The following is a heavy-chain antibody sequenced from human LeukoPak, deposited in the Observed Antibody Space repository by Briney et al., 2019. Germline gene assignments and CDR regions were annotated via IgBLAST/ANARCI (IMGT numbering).Heavy chain of an antibody. J-gene: IGHJ6*02. CDR3: ARVILVNPPHYYYYGIDV. V-gene: IGHV4-59*01. Sequence: PSETLSLTCTVSGGSISSYYWSWIRQPPGKGLEWIGYIYYSGSTNYNPSLKSRVTISVDTSKNQFSLKLSSVTAADTTVYYCARVILVNPPHYYYYGIDVWGQGTTVTVSS. D-gene: IGHD2-21*01. CDR1: GGSISSYY. CDR2: IYYSGST.